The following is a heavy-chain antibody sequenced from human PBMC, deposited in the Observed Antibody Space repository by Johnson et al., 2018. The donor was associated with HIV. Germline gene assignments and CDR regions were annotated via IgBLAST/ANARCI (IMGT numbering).Heavy chain of an antibody. CDR2: ISYDGSNK. D-gene: IGHD6-6*01. V-gene: IGHV3-30*03. CDR1: GFTFSSYW. CDR3: ARGRSSSSTAAFDI. Sequence: QVQLVESGGGLVQPGGSLRLSCAASGFTFSSYWMHWVRQAPGKGLVWVAVISYDGSNKYFADSVKGRFTISRDNSKNTLYLQMKSLRGEDTAVYSCARGRSSSSTAAFDIWGQGTMVTVSS. J-gene: IGHJ3*02.